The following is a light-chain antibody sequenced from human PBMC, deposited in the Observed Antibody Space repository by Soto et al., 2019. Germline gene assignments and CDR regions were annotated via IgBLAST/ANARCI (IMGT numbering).Light chain of an antibody. Sequence: QSVLTQPPSVSAAPRQRVTISCTGSSSNIGAGYDVHWYQQLPGTAPKLLIYGNSNRPSGVPDRFSGSKSGTSASLAITGLQAEDEADYYCQSYDSSLSGSRVFGTGTKAPS. J-gene: IGLJ1*01. CDR2: GNS. CDR1: SSNIGAGYD. V-gene: IGLV1-40*01. CDR3: QSYDSSLSGSRV.